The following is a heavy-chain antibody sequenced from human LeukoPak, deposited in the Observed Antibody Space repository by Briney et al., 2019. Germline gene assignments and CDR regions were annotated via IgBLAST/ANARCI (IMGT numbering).Heavy chain of an antibody. J-gene: IGHJ4*02. V-gene: IGHV4-34*01. CDR1: GGSFSGYY. CDR3: ARVGDCSSTSCLSWFDY. CDR2: INHSGST. D-gene: IGHD2-2*01. Sequence: PSETLSLTCAVYGGSFSGYYWSWIRQPPGKGLEWIGEINHSGSTNYNPSLMSRVTISVDTSKNQFSLKLSSVTAADTAVYYCARVGDCSSTSCLSWFDYWGQGTLVTVSS.